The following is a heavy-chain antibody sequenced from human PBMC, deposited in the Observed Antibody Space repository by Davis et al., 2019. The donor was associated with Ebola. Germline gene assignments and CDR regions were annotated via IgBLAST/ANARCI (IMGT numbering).Heavy chain of an antibody. D-gene: IGHD4-11*01. V-gene: IGHV4-61*03. Sequence: SETLSLTCTVSGGSISTTTYYWAWIRQSPGKGLEWIGYIYYSGSTNYNPSLKRRVTISVDTSKNHFSLKLSSLTAADTAIYYCARLHEGDWGQGMLVTVSS. CDR3: ARLHEGD. CDR1: GGSISTTTYY. CDR2: IYYSGST. J-gene: IGHJ4*02.